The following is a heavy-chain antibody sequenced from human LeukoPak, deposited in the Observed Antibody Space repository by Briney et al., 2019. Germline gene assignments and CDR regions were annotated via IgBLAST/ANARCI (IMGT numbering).Heavy chain of an antibody. CDR2: IGTAGDP. V-gene: IGHV3-13*05. CDR3: ARYSGRHDAFDI. CDR1: GFTFSSYD. D-gene: IGHD2-21*01. J-gene: IGHJ3*02. Sequence: GGSLRLSCAASGFTFSSYDMHWVRQATGKGLEWVSAIGTAGDPYYPGSVKGRFTISRENAKNSLYLQMNSLRAGDTAVYYCARYSGRHDAFDIWGQGTMVTVSS.